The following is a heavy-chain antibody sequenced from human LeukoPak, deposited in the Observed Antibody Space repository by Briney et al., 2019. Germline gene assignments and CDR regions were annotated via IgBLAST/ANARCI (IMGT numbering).Heavy chain of an antibody. Sequence: PSETLSLTCTVSGGSISSSSYYWGWIRQPPGKGLEWIGIIYYSGSTYYNASLQSRVTISIDTSKNQFSLRLNSVTAADTAMYYCVKSGGYGLIDYWGQGTLVTVSS. V-gene: IGHV4-39*01. CDR2: IYYSGST. D-gene: IGHD1-26*01. J-gene: IGHJ4*02. CDR1: GGSISSSSYY. CDR3: VKSGGYGLIDY.